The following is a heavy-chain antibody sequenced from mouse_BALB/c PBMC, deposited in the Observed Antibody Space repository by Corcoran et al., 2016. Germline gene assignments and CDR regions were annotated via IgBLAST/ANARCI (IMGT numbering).Heavy chain of an antibody. CDR1: GYTFTEYN. V-gene: IGHV1-18*01. CDR3: ARWGITTFDY. Sequence: EVLLQQSGPELLKPGASVQITCKASGYTFTEYNLEWVKQSHGQSLEWIGDINPRSHGTIYNQTFEGRATLTVDKSSNTAYMELRSLTSEDTAVYYCARWGITTFDYWGQGTTVTVSA. D-gene: IGHD1-1*01. J-gene: IGHJ2*01. CDR2: INPRSHGT.